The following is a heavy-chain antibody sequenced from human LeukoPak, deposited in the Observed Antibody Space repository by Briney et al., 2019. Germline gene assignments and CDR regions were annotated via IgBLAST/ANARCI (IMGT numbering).Heavy chain of an antibody. V-gene: IGHV4-59*08. J-gene: IGHJ3*02. D-gene: IGHD3-22*01. CDR1: GGSISSYY. CDR2: IYYSGST. Sequence: SETLSLTCTVSGGSISSYYWSWIRQPPGKGLEWTGYIYYSGSTNYNPSLKSRVTISVDTSKNQFSLKLSSVTAADTAVYYCARPSYYDSSGYYNNVGIGAFDIWGQGTMVTVSS. CDR3: ARPSYYDSSGYYNNVGIGAFDI.